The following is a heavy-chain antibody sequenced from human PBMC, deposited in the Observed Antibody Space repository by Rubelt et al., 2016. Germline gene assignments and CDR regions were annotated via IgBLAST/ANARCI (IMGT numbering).Heavy chain of an antibody. J-gene: IGHJ3*02. CDR1: GFTVSSSY. CDR3: ARGGLTSGDAFDN. CDR2: IYAGGNT. Sequence: EVQLVESGGGLVQPGGSLRLSCAASGFTVSSSYMSWVRQAPGKGLAWVSIIYAGGNTEYADSVKGRFTIYRDECKKTLYLNMNNLRAEDRAVYYCARGGLTSGDAFDNWGQGTMVTVSS. D-gene: IGHD6-19*01. V-gene: IGHV3-66*01.